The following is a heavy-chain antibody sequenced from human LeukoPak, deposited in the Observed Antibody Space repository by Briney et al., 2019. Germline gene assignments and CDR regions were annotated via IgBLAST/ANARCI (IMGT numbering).Heavy chain of an antibody. CDR2: IIPILGIA. D-gene: IGHD7-27*01. V-gene: IGHV1-69*02. CDR1: GYTFTGYY. Sequence: SVKVSCKASGYTFTGYYMHWVRQAPGQGLEWMGRIIPILGIANSAQKFQGRVTITADKSTSTAYMELSSLRSEDTAVYYCARPLLGTRRAFDIWGQGTMVTVSS. J-gene: IGHJ3*02. CDR3: ARPLLGTRRAFDI.